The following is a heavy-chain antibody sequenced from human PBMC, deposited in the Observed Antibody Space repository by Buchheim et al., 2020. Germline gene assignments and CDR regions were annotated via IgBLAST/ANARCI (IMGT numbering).Heavy chain of an antibody. Sequence: EVQLLESGGGLVQPGGSLRLSCAASGFTFGSYTMRWVRQAPGEGLEWVSTMGIGGSTYYADSVKGRFTISRDTSKNTLSLQMNSLRAEDTAVYYYVKAVGYQFDFWGQGTL. CDR2: MGIGGST. CDR3: VKAVGYQFDF. V-gene: IGHV3-23*01. D-gene: IGHD5-18*01. CDR1: GFTFGSYT. J-gene: IGHJ4*02.